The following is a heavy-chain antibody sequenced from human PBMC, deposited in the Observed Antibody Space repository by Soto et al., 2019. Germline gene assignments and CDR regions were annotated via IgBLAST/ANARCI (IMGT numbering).Heavy chain of an antibody. CDR3: ARGRGSFYVDF. CDR1: GFTFGNYW. V-gene: IGHV3-74*01. Sequence: EVQLVESGGGLVQPGGSPRLSCATSGFTFGNYWMYWVRQAPGKGLVWVSRIHSDGKITTYADSVKGRFTISRDIAKNTLYLQMNSLRAEDTAMYYCARGRGSFYVDFWGQGTLVTVSS. CDR2: IHSDGKIT. D-gene: IGHD1-26*01. J-gene: IGHJ4*02.